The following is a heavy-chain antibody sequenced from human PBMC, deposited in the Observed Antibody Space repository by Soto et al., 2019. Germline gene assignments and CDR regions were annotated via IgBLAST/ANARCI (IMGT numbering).Heavy chain of an antibody. Sequence: LGGSLRLSCAASGFTFSSYAMHWVRQAPGKGLEWVAVISYDGSNKYYADSVKGRFTISRDNSKNTLYLQMNSLRAEDTAVYYCARVYRGGAAGSYYYYYGMDVWGQGTTVTVSS. CDR3: ARVYRGGAAGSYYYYYGMDV. CDR2: ISYDGSNK. CDR1: GFTFSSYA. J-gene: IGHJ6*02. D-gene: IGHD6-13*01. V-gene: IGHV3-30-3*01.